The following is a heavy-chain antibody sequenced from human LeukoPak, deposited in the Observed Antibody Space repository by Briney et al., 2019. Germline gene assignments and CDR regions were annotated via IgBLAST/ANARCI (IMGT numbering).Heavy chain of an antibody. CDR3: ARDRNRYGPLDY. J-gene: IGHJ4*02. CDR2: IYYSGST. Sequence: SETLSLTCAVYGGSFSGYYWSWIRQHPGKGLEWIGYIYYSGSTYYNPSLKSRVTISVDTSKNQFSLKLSSVTAADTAVYYCARDRNRYGPLDYWGQGTLVTVSP. CDR1: GGSFSGYY. V-gene: IGHV4-31*11. D-gene: IGHD5-18*01.